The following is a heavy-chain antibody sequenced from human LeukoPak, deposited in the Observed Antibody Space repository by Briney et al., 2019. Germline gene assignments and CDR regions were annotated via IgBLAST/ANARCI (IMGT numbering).Heavy chain of an antibody. Sequence: ASVKVSCKASGYTFTSYGISWVRQAPGQGLEWMGWISAYNGNTNYAQKLQGRVTMTTDTSTSTAYMELRSLRSDDTAVYYCARGYYDILTGYYPYYFDYWGQGTLVTVSS. CDR2: ISAYNGNT. V-gene: IGHV1-18*01. D-gene: IGHD3-9*01. J-gene: IGHJ4*02. CDR3: ARGYYDILTGYYPYYFDY. CDR1: GYTFTSYG.